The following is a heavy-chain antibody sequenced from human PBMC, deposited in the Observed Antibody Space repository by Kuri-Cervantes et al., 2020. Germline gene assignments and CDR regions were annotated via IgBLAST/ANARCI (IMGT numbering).Heavy chain of an antibody. CDR1: GFTFSSYW. J-gene: IGHJ3*02. D-gene: IGHD6-13*01. CDR3: AKVRRQQLPSPPDAFDI. V-gene: IGHV3-7*03. CDR2: IKQDGSAR. Sequence: GESLKISCVASGFTFSSYWMNWVRQAPGKGLEWVAIIKQDGSARYYADSVKGRFTISRDNAKNSLYLQMNSLRAEDTALYYCAKVRRQQLPSPPDAFDIWGQGTMVTVSS.